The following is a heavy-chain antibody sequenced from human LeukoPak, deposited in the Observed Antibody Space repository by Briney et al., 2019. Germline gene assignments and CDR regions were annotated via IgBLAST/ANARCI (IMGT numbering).Heavy chain of an antibody. Sequence: GGSLRLSCAASGFTFSSYAMHWVRQAPGKGLEYVPAISSNGGSTYYANSVKGRLTISRDNSKNTLYLQMGSLRAEDMAVCYCARVMNYYDSSGYSLDYWGQGTLVTVSS. D-gene: IGHD3-22*01. V-gene: IGHV3-64*01. CDR3: ARVMNYYDSSGYSLDY. CDR2: ISSNGGST. J-gene: IGHJ4*02. CDR1: GFTFSSYA.